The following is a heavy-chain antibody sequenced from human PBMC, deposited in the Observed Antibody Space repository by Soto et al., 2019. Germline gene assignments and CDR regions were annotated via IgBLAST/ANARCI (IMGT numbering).Heavy chain of an antibody. CDR1: GYTFTSYA. CDR2: INAGNGNT. J-gene: IGHJ4*02. Sequence: ASVKVSCKASGYTFTSYAMHWVRQAPGQRLEWMGWINAGNGNTKYSQKFQVRVNITRETSASTAYMEMSSLRSEDKAVYYCERELWEVVPAAFDYWGQGTLVTASS. CDR3: ERELWEVVPAAFDY. V-gene: IGHV1-3*01. D-gene: IGHD2-2*01.